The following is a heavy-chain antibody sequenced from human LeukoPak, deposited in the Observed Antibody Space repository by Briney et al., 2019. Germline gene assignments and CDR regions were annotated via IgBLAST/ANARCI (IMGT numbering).Heavy chain of an antibody. D-gene: IGHD3-10*01. CDR1: GFTFSSYG. V-gene: IGHV3-30*18. CDR3: AKDIAPRITMVRGVIDY. CDR2: ISYDGSNK. J-gene: IGHJ4*02. Sequence: GGSLRLSCAASGFTFSSYGMHWVRQAPGKGLEWVAVISYDGSNKYYADSVKGRFTISRDNSKNTLYLQMNSLRAEDTAVYYCAKDIAPRITMVRGVIDYWGQGTLVTVSS.